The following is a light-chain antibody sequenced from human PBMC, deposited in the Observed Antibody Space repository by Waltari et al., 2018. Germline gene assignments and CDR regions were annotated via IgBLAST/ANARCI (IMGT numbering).Light chain of an antibody. CDR2: EVS. V-gene: IGLV2-8*01. Sequence: QSALTQPPSASGSPGQSVTISCTGTSSDVGSYNYVSWFQQHPGKAPKLMIYEVSKRPSGVPVRFSGSKSGHTASLTVSGLQAEDEADYYCSSYAASNNFQVVFGGGTTLTVL. CDR3: SSYAASNNFQVV. CDR1: SSDVGSYNY. J-gene: IGLJ2*01.